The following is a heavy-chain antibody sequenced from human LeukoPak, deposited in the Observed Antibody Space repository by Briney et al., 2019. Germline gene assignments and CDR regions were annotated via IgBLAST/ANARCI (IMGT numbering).Heavy chain of an antibody. CDR1: GYTLTELS. Sequence: ASVKVSCKVSGYTLTELSMHWVRQAPGKGLEWMGGFDPEDGETSYAQKFQGRVTMTEDTSTDTAYMELSSLRSEATAVYYCATDQSGYSGYYFDYWGQGTLVTVSS. CDR2: FDPEDGET. J-gene: IGHJ4*02. V-gene: IGHV1-24*01. D-gene: IGHD3-22*01. CDR3: ATDQSGYSGYYFDY.